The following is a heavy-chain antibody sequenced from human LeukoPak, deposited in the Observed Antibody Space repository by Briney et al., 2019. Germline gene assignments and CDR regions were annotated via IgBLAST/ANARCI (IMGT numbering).Heavy chain of an antibody. J-gene: IGHJ6*03. CDR1: GFTFSSYA. Sequence: GGSLRLSCAASGFTFSSYAMSWVRQAPGKGLEWVSAISGSGGSTYYADSVKGRFTISRDNSKNTLYLQMNSLRAEDTAVYYCARATVLYYYYMDVWGKGTTVTVSS. D-gene: IGHD1-1*01. V-gene: IGHV3-23*01. CDR3: ARATVLYYYYMDV. CDR2: ISGSGGST.